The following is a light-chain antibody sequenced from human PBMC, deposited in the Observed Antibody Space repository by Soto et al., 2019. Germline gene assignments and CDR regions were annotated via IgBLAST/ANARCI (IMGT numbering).Light chain of an antibody. CDR1: SSDVGAYNY. J-gene: IGLJ1*01. CDR3: SSYTSSSPYV. V-gene: IGLV2-14*01. CDR2: EVS. Sequence: LTQPASVSGSPGQSITISCTGTSSDVGAYNYVSWYQQHPGKAPKLMIYEVSNRPSGVSNRFSGSKSGNTASLTTSGLQAEDEADYYCSSYTSSSPYVFGTGTKVTVL.